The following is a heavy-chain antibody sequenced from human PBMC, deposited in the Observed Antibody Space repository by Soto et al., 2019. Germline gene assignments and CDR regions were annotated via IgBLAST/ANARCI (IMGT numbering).Heavy chain of an antibody. CDR1: GGSFSGYY. V-gene: IGHV4-34*01. D-gene: IGHD3-10*01. CDR2: INRDGNT. J-gene: IGHJ5*02. Sequence: PSETLSLTCAVYGGSFSGYYWSWIRQPPGKGLEWIGEINRDGNTHYNPSLKSRVTISVDTSKNQFSLKMSSVTAADTAVYYCARGYGSGSYYKAWGQGTLVTAPQ. CDR3: ARGYGSGSYYKA.